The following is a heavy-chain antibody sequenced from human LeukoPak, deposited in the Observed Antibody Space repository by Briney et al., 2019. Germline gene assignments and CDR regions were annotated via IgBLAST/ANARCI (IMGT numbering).Heavy chain of an antibody. CDR2: ISYDGSNK. V-gene: IGHV3-30*18. J-gene: IGHJ4*02. CDR3: AKITGSTTPFDY. D-gene: IGHD3-9*01. Sequence: GRSLRLSCAASGFTFSSYGMHWVRQAPGKGLVWVAVISYDGSNKYYADSVKGRFTISRDNSKNTLYLQMNSLRAEDTAVYYCAKITGSTTPFDYWGQGTLVTVSS. CDR1: GFTFSSYG.